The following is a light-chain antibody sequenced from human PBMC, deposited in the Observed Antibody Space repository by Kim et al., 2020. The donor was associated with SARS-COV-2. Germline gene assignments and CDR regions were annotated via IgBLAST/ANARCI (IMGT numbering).Light chain of an antibody. CDR1: NIGSKS. Sequence: SYELTQPPSVSVAPGTTATITCGGYNIGSKSVHWYQQKPGQAPILVISYDTDRPSGIPERFSGSNSGNTATLIISRVEAGDEADYYCQVWDSSSDVVFGGGTQLTVL. V-gene: IGLV3-21*04. CDR3: QVWDSSSDVV. J-gene: IGLJ2*01. CDR2: YDT.